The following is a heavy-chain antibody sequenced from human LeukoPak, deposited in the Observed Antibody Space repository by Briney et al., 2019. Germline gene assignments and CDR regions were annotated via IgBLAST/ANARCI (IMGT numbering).Heavy chain of an antibody. D-gene: IGHD3-10*01. V-gene: IGHV4-38-2*01. J-gene: IGHJ1*01. CDR2: IYQTGTT. Sequence: SETLSLTCAVSGYSISSGYYWGWIRQSPGKGLERIGNIYQTGTTYYNPSLKSRVTISVDTSKNQFSLNLNSVTAADTAVYHCARGFGSGSGSLTYFQHWGQGTLVIVSS. CDR1: GYSISSGYY. CDR3: ARGFGSGSGSLTYFQH.